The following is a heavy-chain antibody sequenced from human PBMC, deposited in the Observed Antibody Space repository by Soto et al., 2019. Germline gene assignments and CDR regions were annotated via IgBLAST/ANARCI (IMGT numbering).Heavy chain of an antibody. CDR3: ARHYPGHPYFDY. CDR2: IYYSGST. CDR1: CGSISSYY. Sequence: SSETLSLTCTVSCGSISSYYWSWIRQPPGKGLEWIGYIYYSGSTNYNPSLKSRVTISVDTSKNQFSLKLRSVTAADTAVYYCARHYPGHPYFDYWGQGALVTVSS. D-gene: IGHD7-27*01. V-gene: IGHV4-59*08. J-gene: IGHJ4*02.